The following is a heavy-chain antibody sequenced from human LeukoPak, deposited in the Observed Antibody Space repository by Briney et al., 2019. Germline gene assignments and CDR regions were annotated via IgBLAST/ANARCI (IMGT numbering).Heavy chain of an antibody. D-gene: IGHD6-13*01. Sequence: PSETLSLTCTVSGDSISPYYWSWIRQPPGKGLEWIGYIYYSGSTYSNPSLKSRVTISEDTSKNRLSLRLSSVTAADTAVYYCARGFYSNYYGLDVWGQGPTVTVSS. CDR3: ARGFYSNYYGLDV. CDR1: GDSISPYY. J-gene: IGHJ6*02. V-gene: IGHV4-59*01. CDR2: IYYSGST.